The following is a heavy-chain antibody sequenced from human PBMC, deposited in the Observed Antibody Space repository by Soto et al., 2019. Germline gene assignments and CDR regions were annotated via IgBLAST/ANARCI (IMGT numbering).Heavy chain of an antibody. CDR2: IYHSGST. D-gene: IGHD2-2*01. CDR3: ARVVPAAIFFDY. Sequence: SETLSLTCAVSGGSISSSNWWSWVRPPPGKGLEWIGEIYHSGSTNYNPSLKSRVTISVDKSKNQFSLKLSSVTAADTAVYYCARVVPAAIFFDYWGQGTLVTVSS. CDR1: GGSISSSNW. J-gene: IGHJ4*02. V-gene: IGHV4-4*02.